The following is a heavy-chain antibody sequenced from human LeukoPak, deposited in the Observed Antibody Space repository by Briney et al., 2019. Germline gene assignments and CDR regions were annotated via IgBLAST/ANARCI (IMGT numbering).Heavy chain of an antibody. Sequence: GGSLRLSCAASGFTFSSYSMNWVRQAPGKGLEWVSSISSSSSYIYYADSVKGRFTISRDNAKNSLYLQMNSLRAEDTAVYYCARDGIVGATMEFDPWGQGTLVTVSS. D-gene: IGHD1-26*01. V-gene: IGHV3-21*01. CDR1: GFTFSSYS. J-gene: IGHJ5*02. CDR2: ISSSSSYI. CDR3: ARDGIVGATMEFDP.